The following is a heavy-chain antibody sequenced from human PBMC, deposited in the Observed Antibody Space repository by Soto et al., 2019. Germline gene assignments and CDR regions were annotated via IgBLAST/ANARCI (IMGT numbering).Heavy chain of an antibody. V-gene: IGHV4-61*01. CDR3: ARDREYYYGMDV. J-gene: IGHJ6*02. Sequence: SETLSLTCTVSGGSVSSGSYYWSWIRQPPGKGLEWIGYIYYSGSTNYNPSLKSRVTISVDTSKNQFSLKLSSVTAADTAVYYCARDREYYYGMDVWGQGTTVTVSS. CDR2: IYYSGST. CDR1: GGSVSSGSYY. D-gene: IGHD1-26*01.